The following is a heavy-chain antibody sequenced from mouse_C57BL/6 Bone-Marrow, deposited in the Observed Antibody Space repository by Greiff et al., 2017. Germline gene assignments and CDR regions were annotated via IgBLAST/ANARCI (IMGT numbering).Heavy chain of an antibody. Sequence: QVQLKQSGAELARPGASVKLSCKASGYTFTSYGISWVKQRTGQGLEWIGEIYPRSGNTYYNEKFKGKATLTADKSSSTAYMELRSLTSEDSAVYFCARVEDYDWFAYWGQGTLVTVSA. V-gene: IGHV1-81*01. CDR1: GYTFTSYG. D-gene: IGHD2-4*01. CDR3: ARVEDYDWFAY. J-gene: IGHJ3*01. CDR2: IYPRSGNT.